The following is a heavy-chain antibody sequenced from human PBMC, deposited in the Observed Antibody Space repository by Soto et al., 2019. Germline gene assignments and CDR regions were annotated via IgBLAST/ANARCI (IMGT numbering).Heavy chain of an antibody. CDR1: GFTCSTYS. CDR2: ISSSSNII. D-gene: IGHD2-2*01. Sequence: EVQLVESGGGLVQPGGSLRLSCAASGFTCSTYSMNWVRQAPGKGLEWLSYISSSSNIIHEADSVRGRFTSSRDNAENSLYLQMNSLRDEDAAVYFCARLYSTSSVERWFDPLCQRTLVTVSS. J-gene: IGHJ5*02. V-gene: IGHV3-48*02. CDR3: ARLYSTSSVERWFDP.